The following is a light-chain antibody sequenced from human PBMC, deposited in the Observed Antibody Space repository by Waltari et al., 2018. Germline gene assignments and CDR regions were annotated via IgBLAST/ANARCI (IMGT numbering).Light chain of an antibody. CDR2: GAA. V-gene: IGKV3-15*01. Sequence: EVVMTQSPATLSVPPGERAPLSCTASPSVSTNLAWSQQKPGQAPRLLIYGAAVRATDIPARFSGSGSGTEFTLTISSLQSEDFAVYYCHQYNDWPPTFGQGTTVEIK. J-gene: IGKJ1*01. CDR1: PSVSTN. CDR3: HQYNDWPPT.